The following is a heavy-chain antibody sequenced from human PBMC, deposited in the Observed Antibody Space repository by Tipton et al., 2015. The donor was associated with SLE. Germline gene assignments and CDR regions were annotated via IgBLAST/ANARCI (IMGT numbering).Heavy chain of an antibody. CDR3: ARAYAGDVDY. D-gene: IGHD2-2*01. CDR1: GGSISGYY. CDR2: IYTSGST. J-gene: IGHJ4*02. Sequence: LRLSCSVSGGSISGYYWSWIRQPAGKGLEWIGRIYTSGSTNYNPSLKSRVTISVDTSKNQFSLKLSSVTAADTAVYYCARAYAGDVDYWGQGTLVTVSS. V-gene: IGHV4-4*07.